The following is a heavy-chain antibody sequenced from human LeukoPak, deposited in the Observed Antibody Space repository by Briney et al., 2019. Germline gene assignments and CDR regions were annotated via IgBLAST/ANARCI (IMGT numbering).Heavy chain of an antibody. CDR1: GFTFSNYA. V-gene: IGHV3-23*01. CDR2: ITDRGSDT. D-gene: IGHD1-26*01. J-gene: IGHJ4*02. CDR3: AKGSRGNYDY. Sequence: GGSLRLSCAASGFTFSNYAMTWVRQAPGGGLEWVSSITDRGSDTYYADSVKGQFTISRDNSKNTLYLQMNSLRVEDTAVYYCAKGSRGNYDYWGQGTLVTVSS.